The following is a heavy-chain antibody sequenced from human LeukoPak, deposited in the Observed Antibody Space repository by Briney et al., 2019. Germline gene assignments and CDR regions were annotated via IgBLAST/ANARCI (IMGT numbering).Heavy chain of an antibody. CDR2: IRYDGSNK. CDR3: ARERSGGHDAFDI. CDR1: GFTFSSYG. J-gene: IGHJ3*02. Sequence: GGSLRLSCAASGFTFSSYGMHWVRQAPGKGLEWVAFIRYDGSNKYYADSVKGRITISRDNSKNTLYLQMNSLRAEDTAVYYCARERSGGHDAFDIWGQGTMVTVSS. V-gene: IGHV3-30*02. D-gene: IGHD2-15*01.